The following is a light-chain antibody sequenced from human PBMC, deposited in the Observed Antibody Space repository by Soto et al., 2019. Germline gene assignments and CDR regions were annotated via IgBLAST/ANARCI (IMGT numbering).Light chain of an antibody. CDR2: LGS. CDR1: QSLLRSNGRNF. Sequence: LTQSQRSLPVTRGELASLSCRSSQSLLRSNGRNFLDWYLQRPGQSPQLLIYLGSNRASGVPDRFSGSGSAPDFTLRISIVEADAVGIYFCMQPLQMPWTFGQGTKVDIK. J-gene: IGKJ1*01. V-gene: IGKV2-28*01. CDR3: MQPLQMPWT.